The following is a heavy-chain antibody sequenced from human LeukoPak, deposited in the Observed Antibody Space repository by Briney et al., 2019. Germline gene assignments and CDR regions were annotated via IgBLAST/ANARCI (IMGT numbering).Heavy chain of an antibody. Sequence: SETLSLTCTVSGGSNSDYYRGWIRDPPGKGVEGVGYNSGSAPYNPSLKSRVTISVDTSKEQFSLKVNSVSAADTAVYYCTRGAGWLIDYWGQGILVTVSS. CDR2: NSGSA. CDR1: GGSNSDYY. D-gene: IGHD3-16*01. V-gene: IGHV4-59*01. CDR3: TRGAGWLIDY. J-gene: IGHJ4*02.